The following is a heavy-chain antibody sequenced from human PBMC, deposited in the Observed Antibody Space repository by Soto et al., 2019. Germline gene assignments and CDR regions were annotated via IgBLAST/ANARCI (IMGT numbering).Heavy chain of an antibody. D-gene: IGHD2-15*01. CDR1: GFTFSHAW. V-gene: IGHV3-15*01. J-gene: IGHJ4*02. CDR2: IKSKSDGGTT. Sequence: EVQLVESGGGLVKPEGSLRLSCAASGFTFSHAWVSWVRQAPGKGLEWVGRIKSKSDGGTTNYAATVKGRFTIARDDSNNTLYLQMNSLKTDDTAVYCCTTVYCSGGRCYSGTVDYWGQGTLVTVSS. CDR3: TTVYCSGGRCYSGTVDY.